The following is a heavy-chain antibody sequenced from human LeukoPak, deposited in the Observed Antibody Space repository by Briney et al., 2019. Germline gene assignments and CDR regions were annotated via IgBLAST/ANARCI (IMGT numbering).Heavy chain of an antibody. J-gene: IGHJ6*03. CDR3: ARISSDWPHYYMDV. Sequence: SETLSLTCTVSGGSIRSSYYWGWIRQPPGKGLEWIGSIYYTGSTYYIPSLKSRVTISVDTSKNQFFLKLISVAAADTAVYYCARISSDWPHYYMDVWGKGTTVTVSS. V-gene: IGHV4-39*01. CDR1: GGSIRSSYY. D-gene: IGHD6-19*01. CDR2: IYYTGST.